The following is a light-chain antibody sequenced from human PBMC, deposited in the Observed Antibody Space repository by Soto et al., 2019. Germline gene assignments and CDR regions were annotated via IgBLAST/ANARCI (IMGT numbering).Light chain of an antibody. Sequence: EVELTQSPGTLSLSPGERATLSCRASQSVSSSHLAWYQQKRGQAPRLLIYDTSTRATGIPDRFSGSGSGTDFTLTISRLEPEDFVVYHCQQYGASPWTFGQGTKVEVK. CDR2: DTS. CDR3: QQYGASPWT. CDR1: QSVSSSH. J-gene: IGKJ1*01. V-gene: IGKV3-20*01.